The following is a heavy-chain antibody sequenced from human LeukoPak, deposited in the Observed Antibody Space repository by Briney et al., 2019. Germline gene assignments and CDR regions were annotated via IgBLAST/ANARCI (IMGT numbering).Heavy chain of an antibody. CDR1: GGSFSNYG. CDR2: ISAYNGNT. Sequence: ASVKVSCKASGGSFSNYGISWVRQAPGQGLEWMGWISAYNGNTNYAQKLQGRVTMTTDTSTSTAYMELRSLRSDDTAVYYCARDRSVAAGVYDFWSGYPNFDYWGQGTLVTVSS. CDR3: ARDRSVAAGVYDFWSGYPNFDY. V-gene: IGHV1-18*01. J-gene: IGHJ4*02. D-gene: IGHD3-3*01.